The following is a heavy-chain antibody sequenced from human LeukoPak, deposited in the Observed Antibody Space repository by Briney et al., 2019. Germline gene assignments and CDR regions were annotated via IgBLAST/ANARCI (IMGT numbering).Heavy chain of an antibody. V-gene: IGHV4-31*03. CDR2: ISYSGST. Sequence: SQTLSLTCTVSGVSISSGAYFWSWIRQHPGKGLEWIGYISYSGSTNYNPSLKSRVTISVDTSKNHFSLKLTSVTAADTAVYYCARAATYSYGLFGYWGQGTLVTVSS. D-gene: IGHD5-18*01. CDR3: ARAATYSYGLFGY. J-gene: IGHJ4*02. CDR1: GVSISSGAYF.